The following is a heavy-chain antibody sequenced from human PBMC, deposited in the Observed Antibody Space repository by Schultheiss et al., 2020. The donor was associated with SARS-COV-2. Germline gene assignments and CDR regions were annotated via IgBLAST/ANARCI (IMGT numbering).Heavy chain of an antibody. CDR2: INAGHGHT. V-gene: IGHV1-3*01. J-gene: IGHJ4*02. CDR3: ARSPYSSTYYGYFDS. D-gene: IGHD6-19*01. Sequence: ASVKVSCKASGYTFTSYGISWVRQAPGQGLEWMGWINAGHGHTKYSQRFQGRVTVTRDTSASIAYMELNSLTSEDTAVYYCARSPYSSTYYGYFDSWGQGTLVTVSS. CDR1: GYTFTSYG.